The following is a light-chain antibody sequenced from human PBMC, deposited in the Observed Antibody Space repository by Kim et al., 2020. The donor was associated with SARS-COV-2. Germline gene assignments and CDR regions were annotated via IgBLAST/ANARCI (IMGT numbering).Light chain of an antibody. CDR1: SLRSYY. CDR2: GKN. Sequence: SSELTQDPAVSVALGQTVRITCQGDSLRSYYASWYQQKPGQAPVLVIYGKNNRSSGIPDRFSGSSSGNTASLTIPGAQAEDEADYYCNSRDSSGNHLLFGGGTQLTVL. J-gene: IGLJ3*02. V-gene: IGLV3-19*01. CDR3: NSRDSSGNHLL.